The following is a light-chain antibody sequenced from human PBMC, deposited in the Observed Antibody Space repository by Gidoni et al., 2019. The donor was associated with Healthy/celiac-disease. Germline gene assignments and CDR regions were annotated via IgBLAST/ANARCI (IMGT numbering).Light chain of an antibody. Sequence: EIVLTPSPGTLSLSPGERATLPCRASQSVSSSYLSWYQQKPGQAPRLLIYGASSRATGIPDRFSGSGSGTDFTLTISRLEPEDVAVYYCQQYGSSPLYSFGQGTKLEIK. CDR3: QQYGSSPLYS. CDR2: GAS. CDR1: QSVSSSY. J-gene: IGKJ2*03. V-gene: IGKV3-20*01.